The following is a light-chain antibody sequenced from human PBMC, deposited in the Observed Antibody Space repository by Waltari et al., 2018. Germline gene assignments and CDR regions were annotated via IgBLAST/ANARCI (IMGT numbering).Light chain of an antibody. V-gene: IGKV4-1*01. J-gene: IGKJ5*01. CDR2: RAS. CDR3: QQYHSIPIT. Sequence: IVMTQSPQSLPVSLGERATINCKSSQSVLYSSNNNNFLGWYQQKPGQPPKLLIYRASIRESVVPDRFNGSGSGTDFTLTLNSLQAEDVSIYYCQQYHSIPITFGQGTRLEIK. CDR1: QSVLYSSNNNNF.